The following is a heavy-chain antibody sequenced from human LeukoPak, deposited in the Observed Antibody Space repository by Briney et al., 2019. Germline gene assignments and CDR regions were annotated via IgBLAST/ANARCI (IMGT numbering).Heavy chain of an antibody. CDR1: GFTFSSYA. CDR3: AGDRLVITVAGTVNY. D-gene: IGHD6-19*01. Sequence: GRSLRLSCAASGFTFSSYAMHWVRQAPGKGLGWVAVISYDGSNKYYADSVKGRFTISRDSSKNTLYLQMNSLRAEDTAVYYCAGDRLVITVAGTVNYWGQGTLVTVSS. CDR2: ISYDGSNK. V-gene: IGHV3-30-3*01. J-gene: IGHJ4*02.